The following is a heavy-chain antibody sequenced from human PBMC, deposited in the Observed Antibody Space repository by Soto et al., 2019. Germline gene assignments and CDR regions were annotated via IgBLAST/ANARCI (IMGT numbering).Heavy chain of an antibody. V-gene: IGHV4-30-2*01. D-gene: IGHD2-21*02. J-gene: IGHJ5*02. CDR3: AIVAYCGGDCYRGFDP. CDR2: IYHSGST. Sequence: QLQLQESGSGLVKPSQTLSLTCAVSGGSIRSGGYSWSWIRQPPGKGLEWIGYIYHSGSTYYNPSLKTPATISLDRSKTQFSRKLGSVTAADTAVYYCAIVAYCGGDCYRGFDPWGQGTLVTVSS. CDR1: GGSIRSGGYS.